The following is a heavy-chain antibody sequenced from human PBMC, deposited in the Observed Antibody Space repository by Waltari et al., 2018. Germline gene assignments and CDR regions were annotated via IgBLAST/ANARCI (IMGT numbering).Heavy chain of an antibody. V-gene: IGHV3-48*01. CDR1: GFTFSSYS. Sequence: EVQLVESGGGLVQPGGSLRLSCAASGFTFSSYSMNWVRQAPGKGLEWVSYISSSSGTISYADSVKGRFTISRDNAKNSLYLQMNSLRAEDTAVYYCARAPPTVTTPSYFDYWGQGTLVTVSS. D-gene: IGHD4-17*01. CDR2: ISSSSGTI. J-gene: IGHJ4*02. CDR3: ARAPPTVTTPSYFDY.